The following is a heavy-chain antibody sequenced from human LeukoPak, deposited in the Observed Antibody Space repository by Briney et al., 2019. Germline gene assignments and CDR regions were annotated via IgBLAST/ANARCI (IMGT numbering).Heavy chain of an antibody. Sequence: SETLSLTCTVSGYSISSGYYWGWIRQPPGKGLEWIGYIYYSGSTNYNPSLKSRVTISVDTSKNQFSLKLSSVTAADTAVYYCARGMYYYDSSGHTPLNTWGQGTLVTVSS. CDR3: ARGMYYYDSSGHTPLNT. CDR2: IYYSGST. J-gene: IGHJ5*02. V-gene: IGHV4-61*01. CDR1: GYSISSGYY. D-gene: IGHD3-22*01.